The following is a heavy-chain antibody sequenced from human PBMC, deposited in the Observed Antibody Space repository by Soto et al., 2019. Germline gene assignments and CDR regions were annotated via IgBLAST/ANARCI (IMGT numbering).Heavy chain of an antibody. V-gene: IGHV3-30*18. J-gene: IGHJ4*02. CDR3: AKDLDVVMVLSATRGLDF. Sequence: GGSLRLCFIGSGFKFSNFCMRWFRHAPGQVLDGVAGISYCGRSESYADSVGGRFTLSRDNSKNTRSLQMISLRPEDKGVYHCAKDLDVVMVLSATRGLDFWGQGTLVTVSS. D-gene: IGHD2-15*01. CDR1: GFKFSNFC. CDR2: ISYCGRSE.